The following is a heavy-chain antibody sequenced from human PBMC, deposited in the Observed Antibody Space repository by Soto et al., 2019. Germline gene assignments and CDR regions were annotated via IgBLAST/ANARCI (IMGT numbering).Heavy chain of an antibody. CDR1: GYTFTGYY. D-gene: IGHD2-2*01. V-gene: IGHV1-2*02. CDR2: INPNSGGT. CDR3: ARAEPAAHDAFDI. J-gene: IGHJ3*02. Sequence: ASVKVSCKASGYTFTGYYMHWVLQAPGQGLEWMGWINPNSGGTNYAQKFQGRVTMTRDTSTSTAYMELSRLRSDDTAVYYCARAEPAAHDAFDIWGQGTMVTVSS.